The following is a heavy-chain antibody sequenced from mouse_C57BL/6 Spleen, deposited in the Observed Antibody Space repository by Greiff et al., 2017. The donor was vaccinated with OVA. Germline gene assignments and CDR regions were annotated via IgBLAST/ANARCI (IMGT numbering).Heavy chain of an antibody. CDR2: IDPETGGT. J-gene: IGHJ2*01. Sequence: VQLQQSGAELVRPGASVTLSCKASGYTFTDYEMHWVKQTPVHGLAWIGAIDPETGGTAYNQKFKGKAILTADKSSSTAYMELRSLTSGDSAVYYCTKIYYDYEGYYFDYWGQGTTLTVSS. D-gene: IGHD2-4*01. CDR3: TKIYYDYEGYYFDY. V-gene: IGHV1-15*01. CDR1: GYTFTDYE.